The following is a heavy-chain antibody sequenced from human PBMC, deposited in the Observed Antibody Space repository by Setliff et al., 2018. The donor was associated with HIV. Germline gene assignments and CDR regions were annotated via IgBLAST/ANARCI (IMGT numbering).Heavy chain of an antibody. Sequence: ASVKVSCKASGYTFISYGISWVRQAPGQGLEWMGWVSAYNGNTNYAQKLQGRVTIAADEFTSTAYMELSSLRSEDTAVYYCVRGGQYYRSTYYYYYMDVWGKGTTVTVSS. CDR2: VSAYNGNT. J-gene: IGHJ6*03. D-gene: IGHD3-16*02. CDR3: VRGGQYYRSTYYYYYMDV. CDR1: GYTFISYG. V-gene: IGHV1-18*01.